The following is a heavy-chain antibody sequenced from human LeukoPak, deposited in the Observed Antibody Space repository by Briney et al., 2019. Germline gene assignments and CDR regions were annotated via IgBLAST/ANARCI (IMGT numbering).Heavy chain of an antibody. Sequence: SETLSLTCTVSGGSISSSSYYWGWIRQPPGKGLEWIGSIYYSGSTYYNPSLKSRVTISVDTSKNQFSLKLSSVTAADTAVYYCARSGTLTAYLHWGQGALVTVSS. CDR3: ARSGTLTAYLH. D-gene: IGHD3-9*01. V-gene: IGHV4-39*07. CDR1: GGSISSSSYY. J-gene: IGHJ4*02. CDR2: IYYSGST.